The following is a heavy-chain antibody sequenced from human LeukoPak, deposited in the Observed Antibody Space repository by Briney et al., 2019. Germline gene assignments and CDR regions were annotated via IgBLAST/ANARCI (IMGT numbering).Heavy chain of an antibody. CDR2: MNPKSGNT. V-gene: IGHV1-8*03. J-gene: IGHJ4*02. D-gene: IGHD1-26*01. Sequence: ASVKVSCKASGYTFTTFDIHWVRQAPGQGLEWKGWMNPKSGNTGYPQKSQGRVTITRDTPTSTAYMEVSSLRSEDTAVYYCAPGRSGTHLLAEFDYWGQGTLVTVSS. CDR1: GYTFTTFD. CDR3: APGRSGTHLLAEFDY.